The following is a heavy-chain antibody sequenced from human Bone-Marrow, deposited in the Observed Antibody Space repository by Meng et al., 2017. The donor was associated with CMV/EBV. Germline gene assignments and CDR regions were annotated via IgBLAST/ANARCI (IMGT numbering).Heavy chain of an antibody. V-gene: IGHV1-2*02. D-gene: IGHD4-11*01. CDR1: EYTFIDHH. CDR2: INPNSGGT. J-gene: IGHJ6*02. CDR3: ARDKTTVTLYYYYYGMDV. Sequence: ASVKVSCKASEYTFIDHHMHWVRRAPGQGLEWMGWINPNSGGTNYAQKFQGRVTMTRDTSISTAYMELSRLRSDDTAVYYCARDKTTVTLYYYYYGMDVWGQGTTVTVSS.